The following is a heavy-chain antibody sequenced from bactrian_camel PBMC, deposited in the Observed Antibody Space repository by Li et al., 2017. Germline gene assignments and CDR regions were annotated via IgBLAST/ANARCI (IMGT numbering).Heavy chain of an antibody. CDR3: AARKVARGSHFSLGRAPALRRDEYNF. CDR2: IDSDGST. Sequence: HVQLVESGGGSVQTGGSLRLSCAASGYTYSSYRMGWFRQAPGKEREGVAAIDSDGSTSYADSVKGRFTISQDNSKNTLFLQMNVLRPEDTAMYYCAARKVARGSHFSLGRAPALRRDEYNFWGQGTQVTVS. V-gene: IGHV3S26*01. CDR1: GYTYSSYR. J-gene: IGHJ4*01. D-gene: IGHD2*01.